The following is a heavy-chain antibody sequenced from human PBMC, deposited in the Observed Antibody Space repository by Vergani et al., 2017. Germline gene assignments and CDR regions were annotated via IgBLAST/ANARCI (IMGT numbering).Heavy chain of an antibody. D-gene: IGHD3-10*01. CDR3: ARDGPITMVRGVNYGMDV. Sequence: VQLVESGGGLVQPGGSLRLSCSASGFTFSSYAMHWVRQAPGKGLEYVSAISSNGGSTYYADSVKGRFTISRDNSKNTLYLQMNSLRAEDTAVYYCARDGPITMVRGVNYGMDVWGQGTTVTVSS. J-gene: IGHJ6*02. CDR1: GFTFSSYA. V-gene: IGHV3-64*04. CDR2: ISSNGGST.